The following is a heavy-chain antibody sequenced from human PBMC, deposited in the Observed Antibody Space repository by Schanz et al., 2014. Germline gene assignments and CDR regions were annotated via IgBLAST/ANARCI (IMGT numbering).Heavy chain of an antibody. CDR1: GFSFSTYG. V-gene: IGHV3-7*05. J-gene: IGHJ5*01. D-gene: IGHD4-17*01. Sequence: EVRLVESGGGLVKPGGSLRLSCAASGFSFSTYGMTWVRQAPGKGLEWVANIKQDGSEKYYVDSVKGRFTISRDNAKNSLYLQMNSLRAEDTAVYYCARSPGDFPGWFDSWGQGTLVTVSS. CDR2: IKQDGSEK. CDR3: ARSPGDFPGWFDS.